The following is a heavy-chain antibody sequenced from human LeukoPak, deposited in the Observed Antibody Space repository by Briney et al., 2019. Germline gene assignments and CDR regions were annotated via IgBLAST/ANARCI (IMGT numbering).Heavy chain of an antibody. J-gene: IGHJ4*02. D-gene: IGHD3-22*01. Sequence: GGSLRLSCAASGFTFRSYVMSWVRQAPGKGLEWVSGISDSGGSTYYADSVKGRFTISRDNSKNTLYLQMNSLRAEDTAVYYCARGVDYYENSGTIDYWGQGTLVTVSS. CDR1: GFTFRSYV. V-gene: IGHV3-23*01. CDR2: ISDSGGST. CDR3: ARGVDYYENSGTIDY.